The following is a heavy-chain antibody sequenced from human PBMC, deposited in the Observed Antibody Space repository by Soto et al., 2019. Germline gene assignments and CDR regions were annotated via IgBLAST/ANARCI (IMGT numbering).Heavy chain of an antibody. CDR2: ISGNGGSNN. D-gene: IGHD1-26*01. Sequence: GGSLRLSCAASGFIFSSYAMTWVRQGPGKGLEWVSGISGNGGSNNYYADSVKGRFTISRDNSKNTLYLQMDVLRPEDTAVYFCLRNTNLVATTDYSSYYLVVGYPGTMLTVS. J-gene: IGHJ6*03. CDR1: GFIFSSYA. V-gene: IGHV3-23*01. CDR3: LRNTNLVATTDYSSYYLVV.